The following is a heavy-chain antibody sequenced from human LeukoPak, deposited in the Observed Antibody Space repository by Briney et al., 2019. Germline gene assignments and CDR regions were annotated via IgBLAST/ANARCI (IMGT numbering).Heavy chain of an antibody. J-gene: IGHJ6*03. V-gene: IGHV3-73*01. CDR3: SSSDGPDYYYYYYMDV. D-gene: IGHD5-24*01. CDR2: IRSKANSYAT. Sequence: GGSLRLSCAASGFTFSGSAMHWVRQASGKGLEWVGRIRSKANSYATAYAASVKARFTISRDDSKNTAYLQMNSLKTEDTAVYYCSSSDGPDYYYYYYMDVWGKGTTVTVSS. CDR1: GFTFSGSA.